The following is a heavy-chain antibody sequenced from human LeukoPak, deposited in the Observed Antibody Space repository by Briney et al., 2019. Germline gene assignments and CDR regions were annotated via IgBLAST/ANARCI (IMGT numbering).Heavy chain of an antibody. CDR3: ARRRIVGATGSRYFDY. V-gene: IGHV4-34*01. Sequence: PSETLSLTCAVYGGSFSGYYWSWIRQPPGKGLEWIGEINHSGSTNYNPSLKSRVTISVDTSKNQFSLKLSSVTAADTAVYYCARRRIVGATGSRYFDYWGQGTLVTVSS. CDR2: INHSGST. D-gene: IGHD1-26*01. CDR1: GGSFSGYY. J-gene: IGHJ4*02.